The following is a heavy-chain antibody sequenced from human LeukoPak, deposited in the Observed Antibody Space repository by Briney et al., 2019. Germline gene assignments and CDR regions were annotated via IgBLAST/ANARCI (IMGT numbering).Heavy chain of an antibody. J-gene: IGHJ4*02. CDR3: ARGTPSLSDFDH. V-gene: IGHV3-66*01. CDR1: GFTVSSNY. CDR2: IYSGGST. Sequence: GGSLRLSCAASGFTVSSNYMSWVRQAPGKGLEWVSVIYSGGSTYYADSVKGRFTISRDNSKNTLYLQMNSLRAEDTAVYYCARGTPSLSDFDHWGQGTLVSVSS.